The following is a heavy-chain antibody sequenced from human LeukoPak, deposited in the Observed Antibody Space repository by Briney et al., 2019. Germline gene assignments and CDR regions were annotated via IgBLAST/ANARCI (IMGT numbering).Heavy chain of an antibody. CDR1: GGSISSSSYY. Sequence: SETLSLTCTVSGGSISSSSYYWGWIRQPPGKGLEWIGSIYYSGSTYHNPSLKSRVTISVDTSKNQFSLKLSSVTAADTAVYYCASLTDYSNYTLGYYYYMDVWGKGTTVTVSS. CDR2: IYYSGST. CDR3: ASLTDYSNYTLGYYYYMDV. J-gene: IGHJ6*03. D-gene: IGHD4-11*01. V-gene: IGHV4-39*01.